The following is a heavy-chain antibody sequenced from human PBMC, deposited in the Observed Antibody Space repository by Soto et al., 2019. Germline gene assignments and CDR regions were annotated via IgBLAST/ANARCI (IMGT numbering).Heavy chain of an antibody. CDR2: IYYSGST. V-gene: IGHV4-59*01. CDR1: GGSISSYY. Sequence: SETLSLTCTVSGGSISSYYWSWIRQPPGKGLEWIGYIYYSGSTNYNPSLKSRVTISVDTSKNQFSLKLSSVTAADTAVYYCASDQSAVVVPAANYYGMDVWGQGTTVTVS. J-gene: IGHJ6*02. CDR3: ASDQSAVVVPAANYYGMDV. D-gene: IGHD2-2*01.